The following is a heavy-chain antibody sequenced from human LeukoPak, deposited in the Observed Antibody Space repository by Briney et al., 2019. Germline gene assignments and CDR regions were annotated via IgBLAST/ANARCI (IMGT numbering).Heavy chain of an antibody. CDR2: IWYDGSNK. CDR1: GFTFSSYG. D-gene: IGHD2-2*01. V-gene: IGHV3-33*08. CDR3: ARAPCTTSCYALDY. J-gene: IGHJ4*02. Sequence: PGGSLRLSCAASGFTFSSYGMHWVRQAPGKGLEWVAVIWYDGSNKYYADSAKGRFTISRDNSKNTLYLQMNSLRVEDTAVYYCARAPCTTSCYALDYWGQGILVTVSS.